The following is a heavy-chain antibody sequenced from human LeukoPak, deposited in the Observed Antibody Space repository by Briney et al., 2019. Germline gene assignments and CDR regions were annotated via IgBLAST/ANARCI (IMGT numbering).Heavy chain of an antibody. Sequence: GGSLRLSCAASGFTFSSYSMNWVRQAPWKGLEWVSSISSSSSYIYYADSVKGRFTISRDNAKNSLYLQMNSLRAEDTAVYYCARDRAEGTMVRGVINYWGQGTLVTVSS. J-gene: IGHJ4*02. V-gene: IGHV3-21*01. CDR3: ARDRAEGTMVRGVINY. D-gene: IGHD3-10*01. CDR2: ISSSSSYI. CDR1: GFTFSSYS.